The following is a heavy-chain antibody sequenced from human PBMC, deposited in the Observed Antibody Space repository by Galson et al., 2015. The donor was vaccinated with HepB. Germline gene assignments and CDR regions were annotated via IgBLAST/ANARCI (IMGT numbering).Heavy chain of an antibody. CDR2: IKSKADGETT. CDR3: TASPTYGSGSGYAMDV. J-gene: IGHJ6*02. V-gene: IGHV3-15*07. D-gene: IGHD3-10*01. CDR1: GFTFNNAW. Sequence: SLRLSCAASGFTFNNAWMNWVRQAPGKGLAWVGRIKSKADGETTDYAAPVKGRFTISRDDSKNTLYLQMNSLKTEDTAVYYCTASPTYGSGSGYAMDVWGQGTTVTVSS.